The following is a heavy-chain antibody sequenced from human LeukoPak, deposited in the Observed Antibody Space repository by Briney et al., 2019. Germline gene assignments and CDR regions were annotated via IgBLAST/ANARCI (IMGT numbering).Heavy chain of an antibody. CDR1: GGTFISYA. CDR3: ARTTPSPSGDYYMDV. J-gene: IGHJ6*03. Sequence: GASVNVSCKASGGTFISYAISWVRQAPGQGLEWMGGIIPIFGTANYAQKFQGRVTITTDESTSTAYMELSSLRSEDTAVYYCARTTPSPSGDYYMDVWGKGTTVTVSS. V-gene: IGHV1-69*05. CDR2: IIPIFGTA. D-gene: IGHD3-3*01.